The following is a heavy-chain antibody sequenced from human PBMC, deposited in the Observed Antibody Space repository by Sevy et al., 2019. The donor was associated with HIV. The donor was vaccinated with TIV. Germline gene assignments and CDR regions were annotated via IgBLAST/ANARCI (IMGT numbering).Heavy chain of an antibody. CDR2: IKQDGSVK. Sequence: GGSLRLSCAASGFTISSYWVTWVRQAPGKGLEWVANIKQDGSVKKYLDSVRGRFSISRDNAKKSLYLQMNSLRVEDTAVYYCARVVGYVSGNYYKYYYDLDVWGQGTAVTVSS. J-gene: IGHJ6*02. CDR3: ARVVGYVSGNYYKYYYDLDV. D-gene: IGHD3-10*01. CDR1: GFTISSYW. V-gene: IGHV3-7*01.